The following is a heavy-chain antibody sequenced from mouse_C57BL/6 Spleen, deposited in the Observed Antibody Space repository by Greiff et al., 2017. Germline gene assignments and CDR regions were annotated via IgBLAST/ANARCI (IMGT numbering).Heavy chain of an antibody. V-gene: IGHV5-4*01. J-gene: IGHJ4*01. CDR2: ISDGGSYT. CDR1: GFTFSSYA. Sequence: EVKLVESGGGLVKPGGSLKLSCAASGFTFSSYAMSWVRQTPEKRLEWVATISDGGSYTYYPDNVQGRFTISRDNAKNNLYLQMSHLKSEDTAMYYCARDETFYAMDYWGQGTSVTVSS. CDR3: ARDETFYAMDY.